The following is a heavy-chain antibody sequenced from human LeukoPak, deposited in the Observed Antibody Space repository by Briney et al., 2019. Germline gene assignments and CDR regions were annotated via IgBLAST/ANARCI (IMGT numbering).Heavy chain of an antibody. CDR2: IYNSGTT. D-gene: IGHD1-26*01. Sequence: PSQTLSLTCTVSGGSISSGGYYWTWIRQYPRKGLEWIGYIYNSGTTYYNPSLQSRVTISGDTSKNQFSLKLSSVTAADTAVYYCARTAGWSFGFDYWGQGTLVTVSS. J-gene: IGHJ4*02. CDR3: ARTAGWSFGFDY. CDR1: GGSISSGGYY. V-gene: IGHV4-31*03.